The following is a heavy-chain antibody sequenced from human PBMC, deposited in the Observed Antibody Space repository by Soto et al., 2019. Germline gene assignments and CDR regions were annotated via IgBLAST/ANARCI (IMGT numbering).Heavy chain of an antibody. CDR2: ISSSGSTI. Sequence: QVQLVESGGGLVKPGGSLRLSCAASGFTFSDYYMSWIRQAPGKGLEWVSYISSSGSTIYYADSVKGRFTISRDNTKNSLDLQMNSLRAEDTAVYYCARGQRSVDYYYYGMDVWGQGTTVTVSS. CDR3: ARGQRSVDYYYYGMDV. D-gene: IGHD2-2*01. CDR1: GFTFSDYY. V-gene: IGHV3-11*01. J-gene: IGHJ6*02.